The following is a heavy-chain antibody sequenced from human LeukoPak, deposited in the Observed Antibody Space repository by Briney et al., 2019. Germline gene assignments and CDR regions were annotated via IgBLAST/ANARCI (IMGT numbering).Heavy chain of an antibody. Sequence: GGSLRLSCAASGVTFSSYAMSWVRQAPGKGLEWVSAISGSGGSTYYADFVKGRFTISRDNSKNTLYLQMNSLRAEDTAVYYCAKDLYSSSASDYWGQGTLVTVSS. CDR2: ISGSGGST. CDR1: GVTFSSYA. J-gene: IGHJ4*02. D-gene: IGHD6-13*01. CDR3: AKDLYSSSASDY. V-gene: IGHV3-23*01.